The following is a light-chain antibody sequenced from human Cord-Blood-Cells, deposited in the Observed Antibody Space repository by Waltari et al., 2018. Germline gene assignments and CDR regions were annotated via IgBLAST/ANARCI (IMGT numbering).Light chain of an antibody. CDR1: QSIRSY. J-gene: IGKJ2*01. CDR3: QQSYSTPYT. V-gene: IGKV1-39*01. Sequence: DIQMTQSPSSLSASVGDRVTITCRASQSIRSYLNWYQQKLGKAPKLLIYAASSLQSGVPSRFSGSGSGTDFTLTISSLQPEDFATYYCQQSYSTPYTFGQGTMPEIK. CDR2: AAS.